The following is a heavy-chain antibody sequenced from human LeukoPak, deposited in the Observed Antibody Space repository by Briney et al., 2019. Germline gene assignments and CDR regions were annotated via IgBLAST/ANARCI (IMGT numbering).Heavy chain of an antibody. CDR2: IIPIFGTA. CDR3: TTRSCGAGACSSSFYYYYGLHF. CDR1: GDSISKFA. Sequence: ASVKVSCKASGDSISKFAVSWVRQAPGQGLQWMGGIIPIFGTADYAQKFQGRVTITADEVTSTTYMELSSLKSEDTAIYYCTTRSCGAGACSSSFYYYYGLHFWGQGTTVSVSS. V-gene: IGHV1-69*13. D-gene: IGHD3-16*01. J-gene: IGHJ6*02.